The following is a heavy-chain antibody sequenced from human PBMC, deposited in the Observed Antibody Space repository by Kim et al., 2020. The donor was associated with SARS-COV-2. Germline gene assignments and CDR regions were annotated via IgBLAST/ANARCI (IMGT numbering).Heavy chain of an antibody. CDR3: ARQSVTMVRGSLSAFDI. J-gene: IGHJ3*02. Sequence: LKSRVTISVDTSKNQFSLKLSSVTAADTAVYYCARQSVTMVRGSLSAFDIWGQGTMVTVSS. V-gene: IGHV4-39*01. D-gene: IGHD3-10*01.